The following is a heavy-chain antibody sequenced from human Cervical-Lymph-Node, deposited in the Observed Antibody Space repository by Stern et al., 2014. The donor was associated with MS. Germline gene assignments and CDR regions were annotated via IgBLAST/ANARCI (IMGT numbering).Heavy chain of an antibody. D-gene: IGHD3-10*01. Sequence: QLQLQESGPGLVKPSQTLSLTCTVAGFSIRSDDYAWSWVRQRPGQGLEWIGYIYNSGSTDYNPSLKSRVTISLYMSKNQFSLKLTSVTVADTAVYYCARDRGKSSDGMDVWGQGTTVTVSS. V-gene: IGHV4-31*03. CDR3: ARDRGKSSDGMDV. CDR2: IYNSGST. J-gene: IGHJ6*02. CDR1: GFSIRSDDYA.